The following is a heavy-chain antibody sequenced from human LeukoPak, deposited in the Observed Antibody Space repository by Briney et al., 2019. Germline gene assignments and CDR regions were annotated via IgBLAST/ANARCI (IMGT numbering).Heavy chain of an antibody. CDR1: GFTFSSYA. CDR2: ISYDGSNK. D-gene: IGHD1-20*01. CDR3: ARRDGDNCLGCFDY. J-gene: IGHJ4*02. V-gene: IGHV3-30*04. Sequence: PGGSLRLSCAASGFTFSSYAMHWVRQAPGKGLEWVAVISYDGSNKYYADSVKGRFTISRDNSKNTLYLQMNSLRAEDTAVYYCARRDGDNCLGCFDYWGQGTLVTVSS.